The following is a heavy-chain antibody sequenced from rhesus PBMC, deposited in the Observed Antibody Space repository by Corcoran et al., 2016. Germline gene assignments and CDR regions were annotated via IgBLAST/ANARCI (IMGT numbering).Heavy chain of an antibody. V-gene: IGHV4-122*02. CDR3: ARGGGWNDRTNRFDV. CDR2: ITYSGST. Sequence: QVQLQESGPGLVKPSETLSLTCAVSGGAISSGSYYWIWIPPPPGTGREWIGYITYSGSTSYNPSLKSRVTMSRDTSKNQFSLKLSSVTAADTAVYYCARGGGWNDRTNRFDVWGAGVLVTVSS. D-gene: IGHD1-14*01. J-gene: IGHJ5-1*01. CDR1: GGAISSGSYY.